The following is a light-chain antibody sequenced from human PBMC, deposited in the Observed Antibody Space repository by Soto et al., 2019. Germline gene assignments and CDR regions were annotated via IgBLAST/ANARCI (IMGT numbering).Light chain of an antibody. V-gene: IGKV1-5*03. CDR3: QQYSTSWT. J-gene: IGKJ1*01. Sequence: DIQMSQSPSTLSASVGDRVTITCRASRSVTRWLAWYQQKPGRAPKLLIYETSILKSGPPTSFSGSGSGTDFTLTSSGVHPDDVANYYHQQYSTSWTFGQGTKVEVK. CDR1: RSVTRW. CDR2: ETS.